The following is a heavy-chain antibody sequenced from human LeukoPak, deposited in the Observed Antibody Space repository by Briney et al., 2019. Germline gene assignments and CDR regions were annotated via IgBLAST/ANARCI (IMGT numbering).Heavy chain of an antibody. D-gene: IGHD3-10*01. Sequence: SETLSLTCTVSGGSISSYYWSWIRQPPGKGLEWIGYIYYSGSTNYNPSLKSRVTISVDTSKNQFSLKLSSVTAADTAVYYCARGYGSGSYQHYYYGMDVWGQGTTVTVSS. CDR1: GGSISSYY. J-gene: IGHJ6*02. V-gene: IGHV4-59*01. CDR3: ARGYGSGSYQHYYYGMDV. CDR2: IYYSGST.